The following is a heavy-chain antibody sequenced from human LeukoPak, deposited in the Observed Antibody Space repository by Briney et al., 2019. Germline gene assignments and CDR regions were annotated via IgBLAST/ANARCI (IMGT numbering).Heavy chain of an antibody. J-gene: IGHJ4*02. V-gene: IGHV4-39*07. CDR2: IYYSGST. Sequence: SETLSLTCTVSGGSISSSSYFWGWIRQPPGKGLEWIGTIYYSGSTYYTPSLKSRVTISADTSKNQFSLKLNSVTAADTAFYYCARVCSSTSCLLDYWGQGTLVTVSS. D-gene: IGHD2-2*01. CDR3: ARVCSSTSCLLDY. CDR1: GGSISSSSYF.